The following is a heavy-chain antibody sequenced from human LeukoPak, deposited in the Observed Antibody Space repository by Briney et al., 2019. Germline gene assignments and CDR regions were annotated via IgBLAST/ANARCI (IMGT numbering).Heavy chain of an antibody. Sequence: PSETLSLTCTVSGGSISSGSYYWSWIRQPPGKGLEWIGYIYYSGSTNYNPSLKSRVTISVDTSKNQFSLKLSSVTAADTAVYYCARVNYDFWSGYYNGDYYYYYYMDVWGKGTTVTVSS. CDR3: ARVNYDFWSGYYNGDYYYYYYMDV. V-gene: IGHV4-61*01. D-gene: IGHD3-3*01. CDR1: GGSISSGSYY. J-gene: IGHJ6*03. CDR2: IYYSGST.